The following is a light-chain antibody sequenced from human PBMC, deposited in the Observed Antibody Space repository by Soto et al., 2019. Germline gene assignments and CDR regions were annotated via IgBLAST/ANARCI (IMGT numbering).Light chain of an antibody. Sequence: DIQMTQSTSSLSASVGDRVTITCRASQGISIYLAWFQQKPGKVPKLLIYAASTLQSGVPSRFSGSGSGTDFTLTISSLQPEDVATYYCQKYNSAPLTFGGGTKVEIK. V-gene: IGKV1-27*01. CDR3: QKYNSAPLT. CDR1: QGISIY. CDR2: AAS. J-gene: IGKJ4*01.